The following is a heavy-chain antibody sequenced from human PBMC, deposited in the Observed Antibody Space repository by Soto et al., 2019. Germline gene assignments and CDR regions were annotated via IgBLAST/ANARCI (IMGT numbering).Heavy chain of an antibody. CDR1: GGTFSSYA. CDR2: IIPIFGTA. D-gene: IGHD3-3*01. Sequence: SVKVSCKASGGTFSSYAISWVRQAPGQGLEWMGGIIPIFGTANYAQKFQGRVTITADESTSTAYMELSSLRSEDTAVYYCARDYNDFWSGHFDYWGQGALVTVSS. J-gene: IGHJ4*02. V-gene: IGHV1-69*13. CDR3: ARDYNDFWSGHFDY.